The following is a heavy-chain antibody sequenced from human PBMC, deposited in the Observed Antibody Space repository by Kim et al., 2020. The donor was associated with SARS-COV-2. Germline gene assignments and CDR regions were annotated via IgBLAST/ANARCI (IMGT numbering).Heavy chain of an antibody. CDR3: AKGVAYCGGDCYSDGMDV. CDR1: GFTFDDYA. CDR2: ISGDGGST. D-gene: IGHD2-21*02. J-gene: IGHJ6*02. Sequence: GGSLRLSCAASGFTFDDYAMHWVRQAPGKGLEWVSLISGDGGSTYYADSVKGRFTISRDNSKNSLYLQMNSLRTEDTALYYCAKGVAYCGGDCYSDGMDVWGQGTTVTVSS. V-gene: IGHV3-43*02.